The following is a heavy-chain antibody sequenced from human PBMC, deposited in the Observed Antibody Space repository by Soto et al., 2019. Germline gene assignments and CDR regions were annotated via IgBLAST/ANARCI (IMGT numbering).Heavy chain of an antibody. Sequence: EASVKVSCKASGGTFSSYAISWVRQAPGQGLEWMGGIIPIFGTANYAQKFQGRVTMTTDTSTSTAYMELRSLRPDDTAVYFCARRVGVAPVYDAYDFWVQGTMVTVSS. CDR1: GGTFSSYA. CDR2: IIPIFGTA. CDR3: ARRVGVAPVYDAYDF. V-gene: IGHV1-69*05. J-gene: IGHJ3*01. D-gene: IGHD2-2*01.